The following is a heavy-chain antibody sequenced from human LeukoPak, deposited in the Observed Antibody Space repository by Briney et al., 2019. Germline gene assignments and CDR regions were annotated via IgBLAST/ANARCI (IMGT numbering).Heavy chain of an antibody. J-gene: IGHJ6*02. D-gene: IGHD2-2*02. Sequence: ASVKVSCKASGYTFTSYGISWVRQAPGQGLEWMGWISAYNGNTNYAQRLQGRVTMTTDTSASTAYMELSSLKSEDTAVYYCARPKYTTSSFDHHYGLDVWGQGTRVIVSS. CDR3: ARPKYTTSSFDHHYGLDV. CDR1: GYTFTSYG. CDR2: ISAYNGNT. V-gene: IGHV1-18*01.